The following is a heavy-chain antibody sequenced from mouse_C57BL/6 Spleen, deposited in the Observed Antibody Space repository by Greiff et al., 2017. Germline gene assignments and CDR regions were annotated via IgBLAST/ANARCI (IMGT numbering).Heavy chain of an antibody. CDR2: IWTGGGT. D-gene: IGHD2-5*01. CDR3: ARQNYSNYVYFDV. J-gene: IGHJ1*03. CDR1: GFSFTSYA. Sequence: VQRVESGPGLVAPSQSLSITCTVSGFSFTSYAISWVRQPPGKGLEWLGVIWTGGGTNYNSALKSRLSISKDNSKSQVFLKMNSLQTDDTARYYCARQNYSNYVYFDVWGTGTTVTVSS. V-gene: IGHV2-9-1*01.